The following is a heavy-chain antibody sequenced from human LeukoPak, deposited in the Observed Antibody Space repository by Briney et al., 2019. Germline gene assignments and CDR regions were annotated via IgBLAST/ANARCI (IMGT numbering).Heavy chain of an antibody. CDR1: EFTVSGNF. J-gene: IGHJ6*02. CDR2: IYSGGST. Sequence: GGSLRLSCAASEFTVSGNFMSWVRQAAGKGLEWVSVIYSGGSTYYADSVKGRFSISRDNSKNTLYLQMNSLRAEDTAVYYCARDLNGMDVWGQGTTVTVSS. CDR3: ARDLNGMDV. V-gene: IGHV3-66*01.